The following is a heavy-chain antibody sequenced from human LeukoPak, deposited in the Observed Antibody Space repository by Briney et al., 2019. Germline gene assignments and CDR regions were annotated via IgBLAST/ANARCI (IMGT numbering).Heavy chain of an antibody. D-gene: IGHD6-13*01. CDR3: ARGYEGSSSWYYYYGMDV. V-gene: IGHV4-34*01. Sequence: SETLPLTCAVYGGSFSGYYWSWIRQPPGKGLEWIGEINHSGSTNYNPSLKSRVTISVDTSKNQFSLKLSSVTAADTAVYYCARGYEGSSSWYYYYGMDVWGQGTTVTVSS. CDR1: GGSFSGYY. J-gene: IGHJ6*02. CDR2: INHSGST.